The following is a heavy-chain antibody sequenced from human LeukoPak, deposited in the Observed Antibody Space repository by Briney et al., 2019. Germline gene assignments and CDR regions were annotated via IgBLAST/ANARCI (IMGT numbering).Heavy chain of an antibody. Sequence: ASVKVSCKASGYTFTGYYLHWVRQAPGQGLEWMGWINPNSGGTNYAQKFQGRVTMTRDTSISTAYMELSRLRSDDTAVYYCARDPGDYGGNRFDYWGQRTLVTISS. V-gene: IGHV1-2*02. CDR1: GYTFTGYY. CDR2: INPNSGGT. D-gene: IGHD4-23*01. J-gene: IGHJ4*02. CDR3: ARDPGDYGGNRFDY.